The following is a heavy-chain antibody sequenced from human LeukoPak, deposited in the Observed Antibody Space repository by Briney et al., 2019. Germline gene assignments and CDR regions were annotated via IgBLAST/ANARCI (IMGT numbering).Heavy chain of an antibody. CDR1: GFTFSSYA. CDR3: AKLAHIVVVPAAIRFDY. Sequence: GGSLRLSCAASGFTFSSYAMSWVRQAPGKGLEWVSAISGSGGSTYYADSVKGRFTISRDNSEITLYLQMNSLRAEDTAVYYCAKLAHIVVVPAAIRFDYWGQGTLVTVSS. CDR2: ISGSGGST. D-gene: IGHD2-2*01. J-gene: IGHJ4*02. V-gene: IGHV3-23*01.